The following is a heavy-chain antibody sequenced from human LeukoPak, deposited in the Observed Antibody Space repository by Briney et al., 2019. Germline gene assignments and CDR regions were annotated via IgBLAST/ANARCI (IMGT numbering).Heavy chain of an antibody. Sequence: GGSLRLSCAASGFTFSSHWMHWVRQAPGKGLVWVSRINSDGSSISYADSVKGRFTISRDNVRNSLYLQMNSLRAEDTAVYYCTRGDPDKWGQGTLVIVSS. CDR1: GFTFSSHW. V-gene: IGHV3-74*01. J-gene: IGHJ4*02. CDR3: TRGDPDK. CDR2: INSDGSSI. D-gene: IGHD2-21*02.